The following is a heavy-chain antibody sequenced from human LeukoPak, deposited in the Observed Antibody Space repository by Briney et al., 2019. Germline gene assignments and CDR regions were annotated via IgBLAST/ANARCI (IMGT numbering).Heavy chain of an antibody. CDR2: IIPIFGTA. J-gene: IGHJ6*03. CDR1: GGTFSSYA. V-gene: IGHV1-69*13. Sequence: SVNVSCKASGGTFSSYAISWVRQAPGQGLEWMGGIIPIFGTANYAQKFQGRVTITADESTSTAYMELSSLRSEDTAVYYCARGHAATPYYYYYMDVWGKGTTVTVSS. CDR3: ARGHAATPYYYYYMDV. D-gene: IGHD6-25*01.